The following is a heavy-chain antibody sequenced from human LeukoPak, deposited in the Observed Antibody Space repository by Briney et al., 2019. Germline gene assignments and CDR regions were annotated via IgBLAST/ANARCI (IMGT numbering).Heavy chain of an antibody. J-gene: IGHJ3*01. CDR2: IYSDNT. D-gene: IGHD4/OR15-4a*01. Sequence: GGSLRLSCAASGFTFDDYGMNWVRQAPGKGLEWVSFIYSDNTHYSDSVKGRFTISRDNSKNTLYLQMNSLRVEDTAVYYCARRAGAYSHPYDYWGQGTMVTVSS. V-gene: IGHV3-53*01. CDR3: ARRAGAYSHPYDY. CDR1: GFTFDDYG.